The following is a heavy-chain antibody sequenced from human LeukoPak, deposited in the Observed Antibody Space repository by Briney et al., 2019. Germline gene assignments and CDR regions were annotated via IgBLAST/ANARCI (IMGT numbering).Heavy chain of an antibody. Sequence: GASVKVSCKASGYTFTSYGISWVRQAPGQGLEWMGWISAYSGNTNYAQKLQGRVTMTTDTSTSTAYMELRSLRSDDTAVYYCARDPYCSSTSCYAMTYYYYYYGMDVWGQGTTVTVSS. CDR3: ARDPYCSSTSCYAMTYYYYYYGMDV. V-gene: IGHV1-18*01. J-gene: IGHJ6*02. D-gene: IGHD2-2*01. CDR1: GYTFTSYG. CDR2: ISAYSGNT.